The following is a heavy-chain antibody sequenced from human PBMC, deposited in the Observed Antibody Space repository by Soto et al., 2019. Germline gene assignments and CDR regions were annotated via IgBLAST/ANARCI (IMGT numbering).Heavy chain of an antibody. J-gene: IGHJ4*02. D-gene: IGHD3-3*01. V-gene: IGHV5-51*01. Sequence: GEALKLSCTCSGYSFAGYLIAWVRQMPGKGLELMGIIYPSDSDTRYRPSFQGQVTISADKSISSAYLQWSSLRASDTAMYYCARGGVSTRTFDYWGQGTPVTVSS. CDR2: IYPSDSDT. CDR3: ARGGVSTRTFDY. CDR1: GYSFAGYL.